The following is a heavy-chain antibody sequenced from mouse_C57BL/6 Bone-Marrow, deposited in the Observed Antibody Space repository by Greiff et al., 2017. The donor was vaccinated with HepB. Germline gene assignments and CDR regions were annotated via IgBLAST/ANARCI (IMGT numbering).Heavy chain of an antibody. J-gene: IGHJ4*01. D-gene: IGHD2-3*01. Sequence: EVKLMESGGGLVKPGGSLKLSCAASGFTFSSYAMSWVRQTPEKRLEWVATISDGGSYTYYPDNVKGRFTISRDNAKNNLYLQMSHLKSEDTAMYYCARNSGDGYYDAKDYWGQGTSVTVSS. V-gene: IGHV5-4*03. CDR3: ARNSGDGYYDAKDY. CDR1: GFTFSSYA. CDR2: ISDGGSYT.